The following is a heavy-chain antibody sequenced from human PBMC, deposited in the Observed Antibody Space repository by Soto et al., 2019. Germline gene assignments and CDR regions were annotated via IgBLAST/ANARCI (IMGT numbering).Heavy chain of an antibody. CDR1: GFTFSSYG. Sequence: QVQLVESGGGVVQPGRSLRLSCAASGFTFSSYGMHWVRQAPGKGLEWVAVIWYDGSNKYYADSVKGRFTISRDNSKNTLYLQMNSLRAEDTAVYYCARVVDYGYYYFDDWGQGTLVTVSS. CDR3: ARVVDYGYYYFDD. D-gene: IGHD4-17*01. J-gene: IGHJ4*02. V-gene: IGHV3-33*01. CDR2: IWYDGSNK.